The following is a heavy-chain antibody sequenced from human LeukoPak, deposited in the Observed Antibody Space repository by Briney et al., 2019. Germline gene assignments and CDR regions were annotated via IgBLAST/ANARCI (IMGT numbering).Heavy chain of an antibody. J-gene: IGHJ4*02. CDR1: GFTFNTYA. CDR3: AKTTVGYSSGRYPGWPADC. D-gene: IGHD6-19*01. V-gene: IGHV3-23*01. CDR2: ICGSGGCT. Sequence: GGSLRLSCAASGFTFNTYAIYWVRQAPGKGLEWVSGICGSGGCTYCADSVKGRFTISRDNSKNTVYLQMNSLTADDTAVYYCAKTTVGYSSGRYPGWPADCWGQGTLVTVSP.